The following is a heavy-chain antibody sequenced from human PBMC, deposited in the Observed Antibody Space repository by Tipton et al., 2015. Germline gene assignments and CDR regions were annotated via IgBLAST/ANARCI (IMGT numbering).Heavy chain of an antibody. CDR2: ISGSGSTV. V-gene: IGHV3-11*01. D-gene: IGHD1-1*01. Sequence: GSLRLSCAASGFTFSDYYMSWIRQAPGKGLEWVSYISGSGSTVYYADSVKGRFIISRDNPKNSLYLQMDSLRAEDTAVYFCARDAAWNYVAYWGQGSLVTVSS. CDR3: ARDAAWNYVAY. CDR1: GFTFSDYY. J-gene: IGHJ4*02.